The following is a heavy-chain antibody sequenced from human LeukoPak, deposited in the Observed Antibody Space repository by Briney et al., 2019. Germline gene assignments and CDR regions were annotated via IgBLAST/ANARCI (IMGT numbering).Heavy chain of an antibody. V-gene: IGHV3-48*01. D-gene: IGHD1-1*01. CDR1: GFTFSSYS. Sequence: PGGSLRLSCAASGFTFSSYSMNSVRQAPGKGLGWVSYISSSSSTIYYADSVKGRFTISRDNAKNSLYLQMNSLRAEDTAVYYCARDSGDYMDVWGKGTTVTVSS. CDR3: ARDSGDYMDV. J-gene: IGHJ6*03. CDR2: ISSSSSTI.